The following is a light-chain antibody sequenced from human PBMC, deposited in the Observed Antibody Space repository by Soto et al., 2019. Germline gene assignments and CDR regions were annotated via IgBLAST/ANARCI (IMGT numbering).Light chain of an antibody. Sequence: IVMTQSPATLSVTAGEGATLSCGASQSVGSNLAWYQQKPGQAPRLLIYGASTRATGIPDRFSGSGSGTDFTLTISRLEPEDFAVYCCQQYGSSQETFGQGSKVDIK. CDR3: QQYGSSQET. CDR2: GAS. J-gene: IGKJ1*01. V-gene: IGKV3-20*01. CDR1: QSVGSN.